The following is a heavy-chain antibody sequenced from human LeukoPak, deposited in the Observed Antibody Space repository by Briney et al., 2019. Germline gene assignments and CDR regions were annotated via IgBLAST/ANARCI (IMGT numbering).Heavy chain of an antibody. CDR1: GYTFTSYD. D-gene: IGHD6-19*01. CDR2: MNPNSGNT. Sequence: ASVKVSCKASGYTFTSYDINWVRQATGQGLEWMGWMNPNSGNTGYAQKFQGRVTITRNTSISTAYMELSSLRAEDTAVYYCARTDSGLWHYYYYGMDVWGQGTTVTVSS. CDR3: ARTDSGLWHYYYYGMDV. V-gene: IGHV1-8*03. J-gene: IGHJ6*02.